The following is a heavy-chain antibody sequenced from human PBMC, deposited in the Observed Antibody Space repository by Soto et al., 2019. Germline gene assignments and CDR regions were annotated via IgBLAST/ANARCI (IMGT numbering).Heavy chain of an antibody. CDR3: ARDPHRGDGYNFDS. CDR2: ITTGGETT. Sequence: QVQLVESGGGLVEPGGYLRLPCVASGFIFTDYSMTWIRQAPGKGLEWVSYITTGGETTLYADSVKGRFTISRDNAKKALSLEMNNLRVADTAVYYWARDPHRGDGYNFDSWGPGTSVTVPS. D-gene: IGHD5-18*01. J-gene: IGHJ4*02. V-gene: IGHV3-11*01. CDR1: GFIFTDYS.